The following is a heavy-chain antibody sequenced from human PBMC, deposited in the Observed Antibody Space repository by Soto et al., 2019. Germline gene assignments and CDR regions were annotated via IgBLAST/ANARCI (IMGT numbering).Heavy chain of an antibody. CDR1: GFAFSDYY. CDR2: ISSGSSYT. J-gene: IGHJ4*02. D-gene: IGHD3-22*01. Sequence: QVQLVESGGGLVKPGGSLRLSCTASGFAFSDYYMSWIRQAPGKGLEWISYISSGSSYTNYADSVKGRFTISRDNAKNSVYLQMNSLRAEDTAVYYCARGGYYERSGPSKWGQGTLVTVSS. V-gene: IGHV3-11*05. CDR3: ARGGYYERSGPSK.